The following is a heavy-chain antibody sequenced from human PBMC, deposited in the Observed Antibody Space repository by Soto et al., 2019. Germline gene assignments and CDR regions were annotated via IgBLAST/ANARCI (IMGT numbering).Heavy chain of an antibody. Sequence: ASVKVSCKVSGYTLTELSMHWVRQAPGKGLEWMGSFDPEDGETIYTQTFQGRLTLTGDTSTDTAHMELSRLRSEDTAVYYCTTSLELPLGTDVWGQGTTVTVAS. CDR2: FDPEDGET. V-gene: IGHV1-24*01. J-gene: IGHJ6*01. D-gene: IGHD1-7*01. CDR3: TTSLELPLGTDV. CDR1: GYTLTELS.